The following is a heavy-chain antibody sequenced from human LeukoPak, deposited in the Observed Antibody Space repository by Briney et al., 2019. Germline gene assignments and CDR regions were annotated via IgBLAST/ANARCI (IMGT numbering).Heavy chain of an antibody. D-gene: IGHD3-16*01. CDR2: IYPGDSHT. CDR3: AGGLGVDERFDY. J-gene: IGHJ4*02. V-gene: IGHV5-51*01. Sequence: KRGESLKISCKGSGYNFTNYWIGWVRQMPGKGLEWMGIIYPGDSHTRYSPSFQGQVTISADKSISTAYLHWSSLKASDTAMYYCAGGLGVDERFDYWGQGTLVTVSS. CDR1: GYNFTNYW.